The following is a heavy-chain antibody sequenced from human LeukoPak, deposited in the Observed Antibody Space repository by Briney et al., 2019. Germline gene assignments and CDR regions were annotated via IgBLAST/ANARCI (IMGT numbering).Heavy chain of an antibody. CDR2: MNPNSGNT. CDR1: GYTFTRYD. CDR3: ARSPPYSITWKDY. Sequence: ASVKVSCKASGYTFTRYDINWVRQATGQGLEWMGWMNPNSGNTGYAQKFQGRVTITRNTSISTAYMELRSLRSDDTAVYYCARSPPYSITWKDYWGQGTLVTVSS. J-gene: IGHJ4*02. D-gene: IGHD6-13*01. V-gene: IGHV1-8*03.